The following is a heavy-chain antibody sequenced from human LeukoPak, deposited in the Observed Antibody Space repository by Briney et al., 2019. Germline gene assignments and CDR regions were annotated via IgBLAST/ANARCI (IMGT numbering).Heavy chain of an antibody. CDR3: ARVVTTIFGVARGWYYFDY. V-gene: IGHV1-2*02. J-gene: IGHJ4*02. D-gene: IGHD3-3*01. Sequence: EASVKVSCKASGYTFTCYYMHWVRQAPGQGLEWMGWINPNSGGTNYAQKFQGRVTMTRDTSISTAYMELSRLRSDDTAVYYCARVVTTIFGVARGWYYFDYWGQGTLVTVSS. CDR2: INPNSGGT. CDR1: GYTFTCYY.